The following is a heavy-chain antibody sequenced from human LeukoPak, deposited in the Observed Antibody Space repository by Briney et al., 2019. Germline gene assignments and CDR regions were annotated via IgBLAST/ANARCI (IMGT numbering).Heavy chain of an antibody. V-gene: IGHV3-30-3*01. CDR2: ISYDGSNK. J-gene: IGHJ4*02. CDR3: AKGDSGWYRGLFDY. D-gene: IGHD6-19*01. Sequence: PGGSLRLSCAASGFTFSSYAMHWVRQAPGKGLEWVAVISYDGSNKYYADSVKGRFTISRDNSKNTLYLQMNSLRAEDTAVYYCAKGDSGWYRGLFDYWGQGTLVTVSS. CDR1: GFTFSSYA.